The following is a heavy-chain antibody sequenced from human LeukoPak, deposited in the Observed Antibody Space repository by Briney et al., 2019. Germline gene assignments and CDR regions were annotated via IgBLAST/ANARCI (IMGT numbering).Heavy chain of an antibody. CDR2: IYYRGST. CDR3: ARHPYGDYINWFDP. V-gene: IGHV4-59*08. D-gene: IGHD4-17*01. J-gene: IGHJ5*02. Sequence: SETLSLTCTVSGGSISSYYWSWIRQPPGKGLEWIGYIYYRGSTNYNPSLKSRVTISVDTSENQFSLKLSSVTAADTAVYYCARHPYGDYINWFDPWGQGTLVTVSS. CDR1: GGSISSYY.